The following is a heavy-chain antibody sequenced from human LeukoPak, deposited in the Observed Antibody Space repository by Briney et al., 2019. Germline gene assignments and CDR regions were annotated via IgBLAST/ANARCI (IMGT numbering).Heavy chain of an antibody. V-gene: IGHV3-23*01. Sequence: VGSLSLSCAASGVSFSRFGMSWGRQAPGRGLEWGSTISGSSSRTYYTDSVKGRFTISRDNSKNTLFLQMNSLRAEDTALYYCAKSDTPMAPFDFWGQGTLVTVSS. CDR2: ISGSSSRT. D-gene: IGHD5-18*01. CDR3: AKSDTPMAPFDF. J-gene: IGHJ4*02. CDR1: GVSFSRFG.